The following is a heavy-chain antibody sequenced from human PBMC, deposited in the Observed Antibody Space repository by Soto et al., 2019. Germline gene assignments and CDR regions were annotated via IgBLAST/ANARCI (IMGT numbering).Heavy chain of an antibody. CDR3: AHRAYHHYDILTGYGENWFDP. Sequence: QITLKESGPTLVKPTQTLTLTCTFSGFSLSTRGVGVGWIRQPPGKALEWLALIYWDDDKRYSPSLKSRLTITKDTSKNQVVLTMTNMDPVDTATYYCAHRAYHHYDILTGYGENWFDPWGQGTLVTVSS. V-gene: IGHV2-5*02. CDR2: IYWDDDK. J-gene: IGHJ5*02. CDR1: GFSLSTRGVG. D-gene: IGHD3-9*01.